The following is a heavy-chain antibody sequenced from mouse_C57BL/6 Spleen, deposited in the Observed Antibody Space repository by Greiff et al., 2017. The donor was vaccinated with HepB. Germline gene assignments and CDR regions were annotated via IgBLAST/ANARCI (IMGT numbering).Heavy chain of an antibody. J-gene: IGHJ2*01. CDR2: INPNNGGT. Sequence: VQLQQSGPELVKPGASVKISCKASGYTFTDYYMNWVKQSHGKSLEWIGDINPNNGGTSYNQKFKGKATLTVDKSSSTAYMELRSLTSEDSAVYYCARDEGFDDWGQGTTLTVSS. CDR1: GYTFTDYY. CDR3: ARDEGFDD. V-gene: IGHV1-26*01.